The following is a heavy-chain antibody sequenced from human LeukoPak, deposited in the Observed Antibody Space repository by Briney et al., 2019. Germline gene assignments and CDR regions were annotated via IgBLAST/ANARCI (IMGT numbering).Heavy chain of an antibody. V-gene: IGHV3-23*01. Sequence: GGSLRFSCAAPGFTFSSYGMSWVRQAPGKGLEWVSTISGSGGSTYYADSVKGRFTISRDNSKNTLYLQMNSLRAEDTAVYYCAKDLRRGIAAAGTGFDYWGQGTLVTVSS. CDR3: AKDLRRGIAAAGTGFDY. CDR2: ISGSGGST. J-gene: IGHJ4*02. CDR1: GFTFSSYG. D-gene: IGHD6-13*01.